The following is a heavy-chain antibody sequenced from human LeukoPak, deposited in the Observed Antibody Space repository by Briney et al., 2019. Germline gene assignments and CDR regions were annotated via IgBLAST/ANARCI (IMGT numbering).Heavy chain of an antibody. CDR1: PCIFSVHW. CDR2: IKEDGSER. V-gene: IGHV3-7*03. CDR3: ARVEGGWYFSNPIDY. D-gene: IGHD6-19*01. J-gene: IGHJ4*02. Sequence: GGSLRLSCEGSPCIFSVHWMNWVPQTPGKGREWVASIKEDGSERQYVDSVKGRFSISRDNTKGSLFLQLNSLRAEDTAVYYCARVEGGWYFSNPIDYWGQGTLVTVSS.